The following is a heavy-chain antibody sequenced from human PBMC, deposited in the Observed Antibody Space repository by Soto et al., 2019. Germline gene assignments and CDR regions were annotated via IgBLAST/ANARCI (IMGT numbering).Heavy chain of an antibody. CDR1: GFTFSTYT. J-gene: IGHJ4*01. CDR3: AKDTGYYDSGGYYYGY. V-gene: IGHV3-23*01. D-gene: IGHD3-22*01. Sequence: EVQLLESGGGLVQPGGSLRLSCAASGFTFSTYTMNWVRQAPGKGLEWVSTISSSGGSTYYADSVKGRFTISRDNSKNTLYLQLSSLGADDTAVYYCAKDTGYYDSGGYYYGYWGQGTLVTVSS. CDR2: ISSSGGST.